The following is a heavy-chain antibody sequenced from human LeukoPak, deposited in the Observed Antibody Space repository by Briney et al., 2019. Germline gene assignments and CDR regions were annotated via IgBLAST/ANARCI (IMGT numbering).Heavy chain of an antibody. J-gene: IGHJ6*03. V-gene: IGHV3-30*02. CDR2: VRYDGSNK. CDR3: ARDPYSGTYGDTYYYYMDV. D-gene: IGHD1-26*01. Sequence: GGSLRLSCAASGFTFDDYGMSWVRQAPGKGLQWVAFVRYDGSNKYYADSVKGRFTISRDNSKNTLYLQMNSLRAEDTAVYYCARDPYSGTYGDTYYYYMDVWGKGTTVTISS. CDR1: GFTFDDYG.